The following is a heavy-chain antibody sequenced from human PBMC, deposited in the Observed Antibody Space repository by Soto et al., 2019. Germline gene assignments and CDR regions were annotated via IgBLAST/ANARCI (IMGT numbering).Heavy chain of an antibody. V-gene: IGHV4-4*07. CDR2: IYTSGST. CDR3: ARDLIAAAGYNPPYYYYGMDV. D-gene: IGHD6-13*01. CDR1: GGSISSYY. J-gene: IGHJ6*04. Sequence: PSETLSLTCTVSGGSISSYYWSWIRQPAGKGLEWIGRIYTSGSTNYNPSLKSRVTMSVDTSKNQFSLKLSSVTAADTAVYYCARDLIAAAGYNPPYYYYGMDVWGKGTTVTFSS.